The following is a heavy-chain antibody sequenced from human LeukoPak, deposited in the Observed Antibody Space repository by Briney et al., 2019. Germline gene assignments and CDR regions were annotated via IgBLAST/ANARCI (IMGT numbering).Heavy chain of an antibody. CDR1: GGSISSGGYS. CDR3: ARGGYDYGDPFDY. J-gene: IGHJ4*02. D-gene: IGHD4-17*01. CDR2: IYYSGSA. V-gene: IGHV4-30-4*07. Sequence: SETLSLTCAVSGGSISSGGYSWSWIRQPPGKGLEWIGYIYYSGSAYYNPSLKSRVTMSVDTSKNQFSLKLRSVTAADTAVYYCARGGYDYGDPFDYWGQGTLVTVSS.